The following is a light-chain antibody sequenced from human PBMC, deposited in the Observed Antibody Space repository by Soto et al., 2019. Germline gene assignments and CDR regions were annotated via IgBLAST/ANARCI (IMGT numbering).Light chain of an antibody. Sequence: QAVVTQEPSLTVSPGGTVTLTCGSSTGAVTSGHYPYWFQQKPGQAPRTLICDATNKHSWTPARFSGSLLGGKAALTLSGAQHEDEAEYYCLLSYSGARVFGGGTKLTVL. CDR3: LLSYSGARV. V-gene: IGLV7-46*01. CDR2: DAT. J-gene: IGLJ3*02. CDR1: TGAVTSGHY.